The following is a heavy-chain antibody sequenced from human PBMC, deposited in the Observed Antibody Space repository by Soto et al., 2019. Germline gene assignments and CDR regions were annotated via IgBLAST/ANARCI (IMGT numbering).Heavy chain of an antibody. Sequence: GGSLRLSCAASGFTFSSYSMNWVRQAPGKGLEWVSSISSSSSYIYYADSVKGRFTISRDNAKNSLYLQMNSLGAEDTAVYYCARSGLRDYYGSGQWGWFDPWGQGTLVTVSS. V-gene: IGHV3-21*01. CDR1: GFTFSSYS. J-gene: IGHJ5*02. D-gene: IGHD3-10*01. CDR3: ARSGLRDYYGSGQWGWFDP. CDR2: ISSSSSYI.